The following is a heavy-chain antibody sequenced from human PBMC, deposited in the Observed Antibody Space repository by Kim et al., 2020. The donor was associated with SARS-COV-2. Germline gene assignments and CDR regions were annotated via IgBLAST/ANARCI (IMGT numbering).Heavy chain of an antibody. J-gene: IGHJ4*02. CDR2: IKSKTDGGTT. CDR1: GFTFSNAW. V-gene: IGHV3-15*01. Sequence: GGSLRLSCAASGFTFSNAWMSWVRQAPGKGLEWVGRIKSKTDGGTTDYAAPVKGRFTISRDDSKNTLYLQMNSLKTEDTAVYYCTTVITMVRGVIETGFDYWGQGTLVTVSS. CDR3: TTVITMVRGVIETGFDY. D-gene: IGHD3-10*01.